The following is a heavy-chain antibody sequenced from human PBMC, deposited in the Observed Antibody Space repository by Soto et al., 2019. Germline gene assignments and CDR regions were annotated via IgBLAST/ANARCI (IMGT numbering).Heavy chain of an antibody. CDR3: ARDRVLYGDYAFDY. CDR1: GFTFSSYS. V-gene: IGHV3-21*01. Sequence: GGSLRLSCAASGFTFSSYSMNWVRQAPGKGLEWVSSISSSSSYIYYADSVKGRFTISRDNAKNSLYLQMNSLRAEDTAVYYCARDRVLYGDYAFDYWGQGTLVTV. CDR2: ISSSSSYI. D-gene: IGHD4-17*01. J-gene: IGHJ4*02.